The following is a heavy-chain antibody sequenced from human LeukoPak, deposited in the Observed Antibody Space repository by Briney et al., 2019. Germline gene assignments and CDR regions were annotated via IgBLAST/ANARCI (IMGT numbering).Heavy chain of an antibody. D-gene: IGHD2-15*01. CDR1: GGSISSYY. Sequence: SETLSLTCTVSGGSISSYYWSWIRQPAGKGRGGIGHIYTSGSTNYNPSVKSRVTMSVDTSKNQFSLKLSSVTAADTAVYYCAREVGIVVVVAAKRAAFDIWGQGTMVTVSS. V-gene: IGHV4-4*07. CDR3: AREVGIVVVVAAKRAAFDI. J-gene: IGHJ3*02. CDR2: IYTSGST.